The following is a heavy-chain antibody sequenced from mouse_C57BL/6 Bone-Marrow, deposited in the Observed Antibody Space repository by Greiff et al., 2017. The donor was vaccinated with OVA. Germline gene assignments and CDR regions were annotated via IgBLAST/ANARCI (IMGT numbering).Heavy chain of an antibody. J-gene: IGHJ4*01. Sequence: EVQGVESGGGLVQPGGSLKLSCAASGFTFSDYGMAWVRQAPRKGPEWVAFISNLAYSIYYADTVTGRFTISRENAKNTLYLEMSSLRSEDTAMYYCARGDYYGSSSYYAMDYWGQGTSVTVSS. CDR2: ISNLAYSI. V-gene: IGHV5-15*01. CDR1: GFTFSDYG. D-gene: IGHD1-1*01. CDR3: ARGDYYGSSSYYAMDY.